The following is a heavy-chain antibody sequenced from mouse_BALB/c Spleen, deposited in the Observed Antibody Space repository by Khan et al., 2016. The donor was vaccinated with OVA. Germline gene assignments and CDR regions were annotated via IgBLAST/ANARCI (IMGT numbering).Heavy chain of an antibody. J-gene: IGHJ2*01. CDR2: INPHIGET. D-gene: IGHD1-1*01. CDR3: TRSYGSDFDY. Sequence: LKQSGPELVKPGASVKISCKASGYSFTGYFMNWVMQSHGKSLEWIGRINPHIGETFYNQKFKDKATLTVDESSSTAHMELRSLASEDSADYYCTRSYGSDFDYWGQGTTLTVSS. V-gene: IGHV1-20*02. CDR1: GYSFTGYF.